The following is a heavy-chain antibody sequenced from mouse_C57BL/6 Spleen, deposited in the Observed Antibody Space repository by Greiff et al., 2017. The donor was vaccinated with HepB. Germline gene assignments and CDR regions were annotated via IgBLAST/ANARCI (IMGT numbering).Heavy chain of an antibody. CDR2: IYPGSGST. V-gene: IGHV1-55*01. D-gene: IGHD2-3*01. CDR1: GYTFTSYW. CDR3: ARWNDGYYDWYFDV. Sequence: QVQVKQPGAELVKPGASVKMSCKASGYTFTSYWITWVKQRPGQGLEWIGDIYPGSGSTNYNEKFKSKATLTVDTSSSTAYMQLSSLTSEDSAVYYCARWNDGYYDWYFDVWGTGTTVTVSS. J-gene: IGHJ1*03.